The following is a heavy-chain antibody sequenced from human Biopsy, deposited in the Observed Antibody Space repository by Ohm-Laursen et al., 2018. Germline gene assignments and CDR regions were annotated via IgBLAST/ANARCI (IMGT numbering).Heavy chain of an antibody. J-gene: IGHJ4*02. Sequence: GTLSLTCPVSGDSISTYYWSWIRQPAGKGLEWIGHISYTGYTSYNASLRSRVTISVDTSRNHFSLRLSSLTAADTAVYYCARGSNDFGGLYFPRWGQGTLLTVSS. CDR3: ARGSNDFGGLYFPR. CDR2: ISYTGYT. D-gene: IGHD4-23*01. V-gene: IGHV4-59*01. CDR1: GDSISTYY.